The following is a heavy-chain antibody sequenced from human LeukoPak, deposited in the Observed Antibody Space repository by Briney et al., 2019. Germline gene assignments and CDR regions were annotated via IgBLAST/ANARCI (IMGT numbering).Heavy chain of an antibody. J-gene: IGHJ6*02. D-gene: IGHD2-2*01. CDR2: ISYSGIT. CDR1: GVSVTTSGYY. V-gene: IGHV4-39*01. Sequence: SETLSLTCPVFGVSVTTSGYYGAWIRQPPGRGPGWIGSISYSGITYYKPSLRGRVTISGDTAKNQFSLKLSSVTAADTAVYYCARHNDYASLMDVWGQGTTVTVSS. CDR3: ARHNDYASLMDV.